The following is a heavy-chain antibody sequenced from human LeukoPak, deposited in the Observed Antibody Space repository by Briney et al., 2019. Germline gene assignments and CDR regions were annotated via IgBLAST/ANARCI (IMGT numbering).Heavy chain of an antibody. D-gene: IGHD1-14*01. V-gene: IGHV3-7*01. Sequence: GGSLRLSCAGSGFIFSNYWMTWVRQAPGKGLEWVANINQDGSEKYSVDSVKGRFPISRDNAKNSLYLQMHSLRPEDTAVYNCARENSHHLPYTLDYWGQGTLVTVSS. CDR2: INQDGSEK. CDR3: ARENSHHLPYTLDY. CDR1: GFIFSNYW. J-gene: IGHJ4*02.